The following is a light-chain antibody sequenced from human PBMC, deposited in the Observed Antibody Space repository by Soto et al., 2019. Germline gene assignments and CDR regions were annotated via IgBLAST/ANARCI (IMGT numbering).Light chain of an antibody. CDR2: TAS. Sequence: DIQMTQSPSSVCASVGDRVTITCRASQGISTSLAWYQQKPGAAPKLLMYTASSLQDGVPSRFSGSGSGTDFTLTISSLQPEDFATYYCQHSKTNSLPITFGQGTRLDIK. V-gene: IGKV1-12*01. CDR3: QHSKTNSLPIT. J-gene: IGKJ5*01. CDR1: QGISTS.